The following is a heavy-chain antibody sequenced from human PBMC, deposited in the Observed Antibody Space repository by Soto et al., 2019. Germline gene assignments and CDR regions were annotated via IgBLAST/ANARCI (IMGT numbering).Heavy chain of an antibody. CDR3: ARGPGGGFVDY. CDR2: IYSGGST. CDR1: GFTVSSNY. Sequence: EVQLVESGGGLVQPGGSPRLSCAASGFTVSSNYMSWVRQAPGKGLEWVSVIYSGGSTYYADSVKGRFTISRHNSKSTLYLQMNSLRAEDTAVYYCARGPGGGFVDYWGQGTLVTVSS. V-gene: IGHV3-53*04. J-gene: IGHJ4*02. D-gene: IGHD2-15*01.